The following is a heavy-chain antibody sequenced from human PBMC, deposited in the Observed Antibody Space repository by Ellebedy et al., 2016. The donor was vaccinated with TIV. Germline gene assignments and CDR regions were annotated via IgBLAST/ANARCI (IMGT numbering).Heavy chain of an antibody. CDR2: ISYSGDLM. Sequence: GESLKISCAASRFTFSGYYMSWFRQAPEKGPEWVSYISYSGDLMYYADSVKGRFTTSRDNAENSFYLQMNSLRTEDTAVYYCARLGVIAAAGASDYWGQGTLVIVSS. CDR1: RFTFSGYY. V-gene: IGHV3-11*01. CDR3: ARLGVIAAAGASDY. J-gene: IGHJ4*02. D-gene: IGHD6-13*01.